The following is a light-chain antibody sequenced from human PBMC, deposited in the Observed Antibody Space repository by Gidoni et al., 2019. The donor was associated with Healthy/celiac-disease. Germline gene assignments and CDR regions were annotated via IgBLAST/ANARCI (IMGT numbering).Light chain of an antibody. V-gene: IGKV3-20*01. CDR1: QSVISSY. CDR3: QQYGSSPWT. Sequence: IVLTQSQGTLSLPPGESATLPCRASQSVISSYLAWYQQKPGQAPRLLIYGASSRATGIPDRFSGSGSGTDFTLTISILEPEDFAGYYCQQYGSSPWTFGQGTKVEIK. CDR2: GAS. J-gene: IGKJ1*01.